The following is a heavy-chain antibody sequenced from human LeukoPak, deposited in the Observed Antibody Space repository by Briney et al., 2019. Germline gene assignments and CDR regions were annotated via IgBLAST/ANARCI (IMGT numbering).Heavy chain of an antibody. D-gene: IGHD6-19*01. CDR1: GCTFSNYG. CDR3: SREWGRIAVAGGPGY. CDR2: IWYDGRTK. Sequence: GGSLRLSCAASGCTFSNYGMHWVRQAPGKGLEWVALIWYDGRTKFHADSVKGRFTISRDNSKNTLFLQMDSLRDEDTAVYYCSREWGRIAVAGGPGYWGQGTRVTVSS. J-gene: IGHJ4*02. V-gene: IGHV3-33*01.